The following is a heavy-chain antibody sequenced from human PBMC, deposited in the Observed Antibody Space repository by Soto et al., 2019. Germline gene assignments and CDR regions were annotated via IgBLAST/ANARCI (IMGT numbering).Heavy chain of an antibody. V-gene: IGHV1-18*01. CDR3: AREEVGATSAFDI. CDR1: GGSFSSYA. D-gene: IGHD1-26*01. J-gene: IGHJ3*02. CDR2: ISAYNGNT. Sequence: ASVKASCKASGGSFSSYAINWVRQAPGQGLEWMGWISAYNGNTNYAQKLQGRVTMTTDTSTSTAYMELRSLRSDDTAVYYCAREEVGATSAFDIWGQRTMVTVSS.